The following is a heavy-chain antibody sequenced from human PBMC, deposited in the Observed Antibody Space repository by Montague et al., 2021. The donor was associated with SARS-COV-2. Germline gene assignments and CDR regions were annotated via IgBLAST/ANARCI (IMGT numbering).Heavy chain of an antibody. D-gene: IGHD3-22*01. CDR2: INHSGST. CDR3: ARGRVGFTLVIVVIGYSYYFDY. Sequence: SETLSLTCSVSGHSINTSPYYWAWLRQPPGKALEWIGQINHSGSTNYNPSLKSRVTISVDTSKNQFSLKLRSMTAADTAVYYCARGRVGFTLVIVVIGYSYYFDYWGQGTLVTVSS. V-gene: IGHV4-39*01. J-gene: IGHJ4*02. CDR1: GHSINTSPYY.